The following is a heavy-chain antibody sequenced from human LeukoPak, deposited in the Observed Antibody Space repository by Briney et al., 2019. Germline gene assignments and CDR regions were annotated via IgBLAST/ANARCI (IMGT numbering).Heavy chain of an antibody. J-gene: IGHJ4*02. V-gene: IGHV3-33*01. D-gene: IGHD3-9*01. Sequence: PGGSLRLSCAASGFTFSSYGMHWVRQAPGKGLEWVAVIWYDGSNKYYADSVKGRFTISRDNSKNTLYLQMNSPRAEDTAVYYCAREGVYDILTGEIDYWGQGTLSPSPQ. CDR1: GFTFSSYG. CDR2: IWYDGSNK. CDR3: AREGVYDILTGEIDY.